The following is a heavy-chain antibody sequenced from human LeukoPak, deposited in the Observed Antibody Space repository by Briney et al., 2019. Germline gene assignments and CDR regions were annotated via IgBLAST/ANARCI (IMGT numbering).Heavy chain of an antibody. CDR1: GFSFNTYS. Sequence: PGGSLRLSCAASGFSFNTYSMNWVRQAPGKGLEWVSVISGSGYYSYYADSVKGRFTVSRDNSKTTLYLQMNSLRADDTAVYYCAKGGPTGSNYFDFWGQGTLVTVSS. J-gene: IGHJ4*02. CDR3: AKGGPTGSNYFDF. D-gene: IGHD1-26*01. CDR2: ISGSGYYS. V-gene: IGHV3-23*01.